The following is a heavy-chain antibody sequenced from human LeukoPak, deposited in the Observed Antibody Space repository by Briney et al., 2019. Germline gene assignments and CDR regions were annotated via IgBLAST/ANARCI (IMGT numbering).Heavy chain of an antibody. CDR3: TTISSGYLFDY. CDR1: EFTFNNAW. CDR2: IKSETDGGTT. D-gene: IGHD3-22*01. J-gene: IGHJ4*02. V-gene: IGHV3-15*01. Sequence: PGGSLRLSCAASEFTFNNAWMNWVRQAPGKGLEWVGRIKSETDGGTTDYAAPVKGRFTISRDDSKNTLYLQMNSLKTEDTAVYSCTTISSGYLFDYWGQGTLVTVSS.